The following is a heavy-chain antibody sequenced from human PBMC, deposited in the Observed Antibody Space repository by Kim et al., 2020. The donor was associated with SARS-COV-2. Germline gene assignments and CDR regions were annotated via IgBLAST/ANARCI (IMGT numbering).Heavy chain of an antibody. CDR1: GFTFGTYF. CDR2: VWINRTNN. D-gene: IGHD2-15*01. Sequence: GGSLRLSCAASGFTFGTYFVRWIRQAPGKGLEWVACVWINRTNNYYADSVKGRFTISRDNSKNTLHLQMNSVRADDTAVYYCARTPYAILIFYLGRRG. CDR3: ARTPYAILIFYL. J-gene: IGHJ2*01. V-gene: IGHV3-30*02.